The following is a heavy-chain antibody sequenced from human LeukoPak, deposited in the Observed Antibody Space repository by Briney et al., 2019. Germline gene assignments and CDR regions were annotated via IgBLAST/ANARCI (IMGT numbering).Heavy chain of an antibody. V-gene: IGHV1-2*02. CDR3: ASLPSIAARPTRLDAFDI. J-gene: IGHJ3*02. CDR1: GYTFTGCY. CDR2: INPNSGGT. D-gene: IGHD6-6*01. Sequence: ASVKVSCKASGYTFTGCYMHWVRQAPGQGLEWMGWINPNSGGTNYAQKFQGRVTMTRDTSISTAYMELSRLRSDDTAVYYCASLPSIAARPTRLDAFDIWGQGTMVTVSS.